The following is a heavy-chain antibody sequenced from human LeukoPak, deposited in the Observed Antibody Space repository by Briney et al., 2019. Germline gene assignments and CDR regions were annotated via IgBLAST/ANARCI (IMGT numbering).Heavy chain of an antibody. D-gene: IGHD2-15*01. V-gene: IGHV1-18*01. Sequence: GASVKVSCKASGYIFTSYGISWVRQAPGQGLEWMGWISAYNGYTNYAQKFQGRVTMTTDTSTTTVYMELRSLRSDDTAVYYCARDSRYCSGGSCYFPDVYWGQGTLVTVSS. CDR3: ARDSRYCSGGSCYFPDVY. CDR1: GYIFTSYG. CDR2: ISAYNGYT. J-gene: IGHJ4*02.